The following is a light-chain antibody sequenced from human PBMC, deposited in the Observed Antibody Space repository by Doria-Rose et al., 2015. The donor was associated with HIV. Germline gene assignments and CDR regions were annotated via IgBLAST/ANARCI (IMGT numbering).Light chain of an antibody. Sequence: EIGMTQSPGTLSLSPGERATLSCRASQSVSRSYLAWYQQKPGLAPRLLIYGASSRATGIPDRFSGSGSGTDFTLIISRLEPEDFGVYYCQQYGSSPTTFGQGTRLEIK. CDR2: GAS. CDR3: QQYGSSPTT. J-gene: IGKJ5*01. CDR1: QSVSRSY. V-gene: IGKV3-20*01.